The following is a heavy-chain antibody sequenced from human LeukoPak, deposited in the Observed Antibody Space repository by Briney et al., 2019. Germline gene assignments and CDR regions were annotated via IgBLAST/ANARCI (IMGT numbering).Heavy chain of an antibody. V-gene: IGHV3-30*04. D-gene: IGHD4-17*01. CDR3: ARDFAITATTIYYYVFDI. CDR2: ISHDGSTE. CDR1: GFIFSRYT. J-gene: IGHJ3*02. Sequence: PGGSLRLSCAASGFIFSRYTMHWVRQAPDKGLEWVVVISHDGSTEYYADSVKGRLTISRDNSINTLYLQIYSLRPEDTAIYYCARDFAITATTIYYYVFDIWGPGTTVTVSS.